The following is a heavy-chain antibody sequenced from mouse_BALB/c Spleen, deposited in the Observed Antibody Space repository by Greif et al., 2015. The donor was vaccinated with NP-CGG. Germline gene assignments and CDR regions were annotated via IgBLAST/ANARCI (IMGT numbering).Heavy chain of an antibody. V-gene: IGHV10-3*03. CDR1: GFTFNTYA. Sequence: EVQLVESGGGLVQPKGSLKLSCAASGFTFNTYAMHWVCQAPGKGLEWVARIRSKSNNYATYYADSVKDRFTISRDDSQSMLYLQMNNLKTEDTAMYYCVREGLAMDYWGQGTSVTVSS. CDR2: IRSKSNNYAT. CDR3: VREGLAMDY. J-gene: IGHJ4*01.